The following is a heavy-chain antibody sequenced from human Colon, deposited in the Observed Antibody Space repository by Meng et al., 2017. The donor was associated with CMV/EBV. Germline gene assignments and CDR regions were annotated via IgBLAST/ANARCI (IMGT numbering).Heavy chain of an antibody. CDR3: ARGKQAGFDL. V-gene: IGHV1-69*12. D-gene: IGHD6-13*01. CDR1: GSPFDTST. Sequence: QVQFVESGAEGKKPWSSVKVHLKASGSPFDTSTFNWVRQAPGQGLEWMGGIIPMFGSPSYSQKFRGRVTITADELEVNSLRSEDTAVYYCARGKQAGFDLWGQGTLVTVSS. J-gene: IGHJ5*02. CDR2: IIPMFGSP.